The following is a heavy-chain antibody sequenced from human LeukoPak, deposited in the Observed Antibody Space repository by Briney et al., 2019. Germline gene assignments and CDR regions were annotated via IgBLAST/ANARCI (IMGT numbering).Heavy chain of an antibody. J-gene: IGHJ4*02. D-gene: IGHD1-26*01. CDR2: INPSGGST. CDR1: GYTFTGYI. CDR3: ARDSGSYYFDY. Sequence: GASVKVSCKASGYTFTGYIMHWVRQAPGQGLEWMGIINPSGGSTSYAQKFQGRVTMTRDTSTSTVYMELSSLRSEDTAVYYCARDSGSYYFDYWGQGTLVTVSS. V-gene: IGHV1-46*01.